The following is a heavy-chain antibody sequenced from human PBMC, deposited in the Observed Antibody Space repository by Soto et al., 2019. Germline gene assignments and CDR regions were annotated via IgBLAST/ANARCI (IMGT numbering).Heavy chain of an antibody. V-gene: IGHV3-33*01. CDR1: GFSFSSYA. J-gene: IGHJ6*02. D-gene: IGHD4-17*01. Sequence: QVQLVESGGGVVQPGRSLRLSCAASGFSFSSYALPWVRQAPGKGLEWVALIWYDGSNKYYADSVKGRFTISRDNSKNTLYLQMNSLRAEDTAVYYCARSFYGDYDYYGMDVWGQGTTVTVSS. CDR3: ARSFYGDYDYYGMDV. CDR2: IWYDGSNK.